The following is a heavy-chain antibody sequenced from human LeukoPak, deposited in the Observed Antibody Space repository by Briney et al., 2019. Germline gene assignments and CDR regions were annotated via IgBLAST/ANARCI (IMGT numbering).Heavy chain of an antibody. CDR3: ARGLRYSSS. J-gene: IGHJ5*02. D-gene: IGHD6-13*01. V-gene: IGHV4-34*01. Sequence: GSLRLSCAASGFTFSSYEMNWVRQAPGKGLEWIGEINHSGSTNYNPSLKSRVTISADTSKNQFSLKLSSVTAADTAVYYCARGLRYSSSWGQGTLVTVSS. CDR1: GFTFSSYE. CDR2: INHSGST.